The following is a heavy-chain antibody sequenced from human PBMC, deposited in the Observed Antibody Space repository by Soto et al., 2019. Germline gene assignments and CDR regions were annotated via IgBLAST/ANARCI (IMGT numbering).Heavy chain of an antibody. CDR2: ISAYNGNT. Sequence: ASVKVSCKASGYTFTSYGISWVRQAPGQGLEWMGWISAYNGNTNYAQKLQGRVTMTTDTSTSTAYMELRSLRSDDTAVYYCARGAKGQPTYYDFWSGYYRPRYDYYYGMDVWGQGTTVTVSS. CDR3: ARGAKGQPTYYDFWSGYYRPRYDYYYGMDV. CDR1: GYTFTSYG. J-gene: IGHJ6*02. V-gene: IGHV1-18*01. D-gene: IGHD3-3*01.